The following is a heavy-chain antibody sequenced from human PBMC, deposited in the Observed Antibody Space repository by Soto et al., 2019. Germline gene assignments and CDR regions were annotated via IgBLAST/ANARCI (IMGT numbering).Heavy chain of an antibody. CDR2: ISSSSSYI. J-gene: IGHJ4*02. CDR1: GFTFSSYI. CDR3: ARSYSSGWYLFDY. D-gene: IGHD6-19*01. V-gene: IGHV3-21*01. Sequence: GGALRLSCAASGFTFSSYIMNWVHQAPGKGLEWVSSISSSSSYIYYADSVKGRLTISRDNAKNSLYLQMNSLRAEDTAVYYCARSYSSGWYLFDYWGQGTLVTVSS.